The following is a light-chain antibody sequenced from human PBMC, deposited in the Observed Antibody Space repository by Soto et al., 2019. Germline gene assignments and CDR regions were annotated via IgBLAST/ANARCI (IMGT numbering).Light chain of an antibody. J-gene: IGKJ1*01. V-gene: IGKV3-11*01. CDR1: QSVSSY. Sequence: EIVLPHSPATLSFSPVERSTLSFRASQSVSSYLAWYQQKAGQAPRLLIYDASKRATGISARFSGSGSGTDFTLTISSLEPEDFAVYYCQKCNNWPPTFGQGTKVDIK. CDR3: QKCNNWPPT. CDR2: DAS.